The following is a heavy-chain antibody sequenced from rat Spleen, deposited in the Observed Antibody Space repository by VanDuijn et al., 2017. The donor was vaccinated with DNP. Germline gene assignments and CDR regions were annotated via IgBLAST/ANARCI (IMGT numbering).Heavy chain of an antibody. CDR1: GFTFSDYA. CDR3: ATRLPEYNYFDY. D-gene: IGHD1-4*01. J-gene: IGHJ2*01. Sequence: EVQLVESGGGLVQPGNSLKLSCAASGFTFSDYAMAWVRQSPTKGLAWVATIIYDGSNTYYRDSVKVRFTISIYNAKSTLYLQMNSLGSEDTATYYYATRLPEYNYFDYWSQGVMVTVSS. V-gene: IGHV5S10*01. CDR2: IIYDGSNT.